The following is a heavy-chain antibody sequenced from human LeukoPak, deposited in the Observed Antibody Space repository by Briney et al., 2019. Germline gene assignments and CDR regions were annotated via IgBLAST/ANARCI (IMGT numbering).Heavy chain of an antibody. CDR3: ATGITVVRGVIGGRVDY. V-gene: IGHV3-15*01. CDR1: GFTFNNAW. D-gene: IGHD3-10*01. J-gene: IGHJ4*02. CDR2: IKRKTDGGTT. Sequence: PGGSLRLSCAASGFTFNNAWMSWVRQAPGKGLEWLGRIKRKTDGGTTDYAAPVKGRFTISRDDSKNTLYLEMNSLKTEDTAVYYCATGITVVRGVIGGRVDYWGQGTLVIVSS.